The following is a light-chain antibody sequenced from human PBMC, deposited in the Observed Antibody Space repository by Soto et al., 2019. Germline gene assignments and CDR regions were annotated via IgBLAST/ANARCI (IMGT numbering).Light chain of an antibody. CDR2: GAS. Sequence: EIVLTQSPGTLSLSPGERATLSCRASQSVSSSYLAWYQQKPGQAPRLLIYGASSRATGIPDRFSGSGSGTDVTLTISRLEPEDFAVYYCQHYGSLVLTFGVGTQVEIK. V-gene: IGKV3-20*01. CDR1: QSVSSSY. J-gene: IGKJ4*01. CDR3: QHYGSLVLT.